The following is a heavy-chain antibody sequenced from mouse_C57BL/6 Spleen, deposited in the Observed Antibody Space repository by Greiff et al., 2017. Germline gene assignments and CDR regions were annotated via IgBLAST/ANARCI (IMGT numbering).Heavy chain of an antibody. V-gene: IGHV1-69*01. CDR3: ARDGNYGYFDV. CDR1: GYTFTSYW. Sequence: QVQLQQPGAELVMPGASVKLSCKASGYTFTSYWMHWVKQRPGQGLEWIGEIDPSDSYTNYNQKFKGKSTLTVDKSSSTAYMQLSSLTSEDSAVYYCARDGNYGYFDVWGTGTTVTVSS. CDR2: IDPSDSYT. D-gene: IGHD2-1*01. J-gene: IGHJ1*03.